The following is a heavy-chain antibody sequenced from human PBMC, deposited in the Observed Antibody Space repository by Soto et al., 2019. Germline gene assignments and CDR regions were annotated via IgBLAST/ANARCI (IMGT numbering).Heavy chain of an antibody. CDR3: ARQSGILRKNTVFAF. Sequence: RRIIKKPGKGLEWIGSIFYLGSSYYNPSLKSRVTMSVDTSKNQFSLRLRSVTAADTAFYFCARQSGILRKNTVFAFRGHGTMVTGS. CDR2: IFYLGSS. D-gene: IGHD1-26*01. V-gene: IGHV4-30-2*03. J-gene: IGHJ6*01.